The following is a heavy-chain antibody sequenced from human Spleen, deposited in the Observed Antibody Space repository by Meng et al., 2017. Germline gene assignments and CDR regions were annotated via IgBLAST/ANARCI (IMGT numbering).Heavy chain of an antibody. Sequence: GESLKISCAASGFTFSSYAMTWVRQAPGKGLEWVSGISGSATSTYYADSVKGRFTISRDNSKNTLFLQMNSLRAEDRAVYYCARADRIVVGATATAFDYWGQGTVVTV. J-gene: IGHJ4*02. CDR3: ARADRIVVGATATAFDY. CDR2: ISGSATST. V-gene: IGHV3-23*01. CDR1: GFTFSSYA. D-gene: IGHD2-15*01.